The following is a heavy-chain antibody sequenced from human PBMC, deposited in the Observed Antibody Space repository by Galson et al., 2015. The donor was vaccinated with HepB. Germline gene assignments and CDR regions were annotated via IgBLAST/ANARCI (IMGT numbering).Heavy chain of an antibody. Sequence: SLRLSCAASGFTFSRYSMNWVRQAPGKGLEWVSYISNSSSIIYYADSVKGRFTISRDNGGNSLYLQMNSLRAEDTAVYYCANLKVGYSSSWPKGGDYWGQGTLVTVSS. CDR3: ANLKVGYSSSWPKGGDY. D-gene: IGHD6-13*01. CDR1: GFTFSRYS. V-gene: IGHV3-48*04. CDR2: ISNSSSII. J-gene: IGHJ4*02.